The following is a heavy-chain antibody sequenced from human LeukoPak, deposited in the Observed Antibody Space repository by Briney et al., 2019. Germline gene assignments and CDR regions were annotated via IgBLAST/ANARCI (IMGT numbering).Heavy chain of an antibody. CDR2: IHYTGST. CDR3: ARVPIFDSSWTVDYYDGMDV. Sequence: SETLSLTCTVSGASISGYYWSWLRHSPGQELEGIGFIHYTGSTNYNPSLKSRVTISSDMAKHQFSLKLRSVTAADTDVYHCARVPIFDSSWTVDYYDGMDVWGQGTSVTVSS. J-gene: IGHJ6*02. D-gene: IGHD3/OR15-3a*01. CDR1: GASISGYY. V-gene: IGHV4-59*01.